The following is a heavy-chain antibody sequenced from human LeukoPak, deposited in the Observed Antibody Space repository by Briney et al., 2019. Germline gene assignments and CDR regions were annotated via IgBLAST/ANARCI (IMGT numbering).Heavy chain of an antibody. CDR2: ISGSGGST. CDR1: GFTFSSYA. Sequence: SGGSLRLSCAASGFTFSSYAMSWVRQAPGKGLEWVSAISGSGGSTYYADSVKGRFTTSRDNSKNTLYLQMNSLRAEDTAVYYCAVGGTGTTFDYWGQGTLVTVSS. CDR3: AVGGTGTTFDY. D-gene: IGHD1-7*01. V-gene: IGHV3-23*01. J-gene: IGHJ4*02.